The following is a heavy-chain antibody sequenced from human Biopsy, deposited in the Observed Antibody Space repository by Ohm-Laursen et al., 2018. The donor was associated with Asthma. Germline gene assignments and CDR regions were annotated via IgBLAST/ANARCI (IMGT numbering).Heavy chain of an antibody. CDR2: IWYDGSNK. J-gene: IGHJ6*02. Sequence: SLRLSCSASGSTFSSYSMNWVRQAPGKGLEWVAVIWYDGSNKYYADSVKGRFTISRDNSKNTLYLQMNSLRAEDTAVYYCARGGLGYCSSTSCYQNYYYGMDVWGQGTTVTVSS. D-gene: IGHD2-2*01. V-gene: IGHV3-33*08. CDR3: ARGGLGYCSSTSCYQNYYYGMDV. CDR1: GSTFSSYS.